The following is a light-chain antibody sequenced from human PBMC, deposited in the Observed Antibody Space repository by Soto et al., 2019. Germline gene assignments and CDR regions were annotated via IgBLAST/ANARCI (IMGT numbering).Light chain of an antibody. J-gene: IGLJ1*01. V-gene: IGLV2-18*02. CDR1: SSDVGSYDR. Sequence: QSALTQPPSVSGSPGQSVTISCTGTSSDVGSYDRVSWYQQPPGTAPKLIIYEVSNRPSGVPDRFSGSKSGNTASLTISGLQAEDEADYYCSSYTSSSPLYVFGTGTKLTVL. CDR2: EVS. CDR3: SSYTSSSPLYV.